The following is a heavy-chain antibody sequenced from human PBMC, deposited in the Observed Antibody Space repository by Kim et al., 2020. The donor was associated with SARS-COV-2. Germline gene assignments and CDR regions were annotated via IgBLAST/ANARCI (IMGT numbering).Heavy chain of an antibody. CDR3: ARVGGDGFDY. CDR1: GYSISSGYY. Sequence: SETLSLTCTVSGYSISSGYYWGWIRQPPGKGLEWIGSIYHSGSTYYNPSLKSRVTISVDTSKNQFSLKLSSVTAADTAVYYCARVGGDGFDYWGQGTLVTVSS. D-gene: IGHD1-26*01. V-gene: IGHV4-38-2*02. CDR2: IYHSGST. J-gene: IGHJ4*02.